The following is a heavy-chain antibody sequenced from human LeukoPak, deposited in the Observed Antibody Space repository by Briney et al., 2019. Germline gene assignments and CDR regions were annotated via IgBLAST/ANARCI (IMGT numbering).Heavy chain of an antibody. D-gene: IGHD6-13*01. Sequence: ASVKVSCKASGYTFSSYDIHWVRQAPGQRLEWMGWINAGNGNTKFSQKFQGRVTITRDTSASTDYMELSGLRSEDTAVYYCARAQLGSNRPGDYWGQETLVTVSS. J-gene: IGHJ4*02. CDR2: INAGNGNT. V-gene: IGHV1-3*01. CDR3: ARAQLGSNRPGDY. CDR1: GYTFSSYD.